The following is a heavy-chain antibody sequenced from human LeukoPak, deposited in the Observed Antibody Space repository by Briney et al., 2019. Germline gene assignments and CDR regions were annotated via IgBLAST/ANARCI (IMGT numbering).Heavy chain of an antibody. CDR1: GYTFTSYC. J-gene: IGHJ5*02. Sequence: ASVKVSCKASGYTFTSYCMHWVRQAPGQGLEWMGIINPSGGSTSYAQKFQGRVTMTRDTSTSTVYMELSSLRSEDTAVYYCARDLKEYYYGSGSYSLFDPWGQGTLVTVSS. D-gene: IGHD3-10*01. CDR2: INPSGGST. CDR3: ARDLKEYYYGSGSYSLFDP. V-gene: IGHV1-46*01.